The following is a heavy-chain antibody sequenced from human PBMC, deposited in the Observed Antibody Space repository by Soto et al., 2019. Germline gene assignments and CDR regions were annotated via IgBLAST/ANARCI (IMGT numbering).Heavy chain of an antibody. Sequence: QVQLQESGPGLVKPSQNLSLSCTVSSSSVISGDYYWSWIRQPPGKGLEWIASIYYRGGAYYNPSLESRVTISMDTSKNQFSLRLNSVSAADTAVYYCARGWGDNWNRYYYALDVWGQGTTVTVSS. D-gene: IGHD1-20*01. J-gene: IGHJ6*02. CDR1: SSSVISGDYY. CDR3: ARGWGDNWNRYYYALDV. V-gene: IGHV4-30-4*01. CDR2: IYYRGGA.